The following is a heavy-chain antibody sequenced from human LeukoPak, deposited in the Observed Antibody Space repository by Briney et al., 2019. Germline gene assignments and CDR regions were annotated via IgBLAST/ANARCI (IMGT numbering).Heavy chain of an antibody. V-gene: IGHV1-58*01. CDR2: IVVGSGNT. Sequence: GASVMVSCKASGFTFTSSAVQWVRQARGQRLEWIGWIVVGSGNTNYAQKFQERVTITRDMSTSTAYMELSSLRSEDTAVYYCAAEIVVVPAAELWGQGTLVTVSS. J-gene: IGHJ4*02. CDR3: AAEIVVVPAAEL. D-gene: IGHD2-2*01. CDR1: GFTFTSSA.